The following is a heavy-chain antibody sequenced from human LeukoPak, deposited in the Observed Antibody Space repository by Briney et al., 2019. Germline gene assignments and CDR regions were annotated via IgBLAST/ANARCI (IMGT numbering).Heavy chain of an antibody. V-gene: IGHV3-33*01. CDR2: IWHDGRNK. CDR3: ARLVGGTHYFDY. Sequence: QPGRSLRLSCAASEFTFSIYGMHWVRQAPGKGLKWVAFIWHDGRNKYYADSVKGRFTISRDNSKNALYLQMNSLRAEDTAVYHCARLVGGTHYFDYWGQGTLVTVSS. J-gene: IGHJ4*02. D-gene: IGHD1-26*01. CDR1: EFTFSIYG.